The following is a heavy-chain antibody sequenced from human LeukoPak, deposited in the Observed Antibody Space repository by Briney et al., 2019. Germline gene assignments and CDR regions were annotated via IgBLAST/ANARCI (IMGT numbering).Heavy chain of an antibody. CDR1: GYTSTSYA. CDR2: IIPIFGTA. J-gene: IGHJ4*02. D-gene: IGHD3-22*01. Sequence: PVKVSCKASGYTSTSYAMHWVRQAPGQGLEWMGGIIPIFGTANYAQKFQGRVTITADESTSTAYMELSSLRSEDTAVYYCARDRGYYDSSGSLYYFDYWGQGTLVTVSS. V-gene: IGHV1-69*13. CDR3: ARDRGYYDSSGSLYYFDY.